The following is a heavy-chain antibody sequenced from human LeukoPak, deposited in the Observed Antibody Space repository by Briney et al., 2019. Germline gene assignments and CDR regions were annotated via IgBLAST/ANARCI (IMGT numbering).Heavy chain of an antibody. CDR1: GGTFSSYA. CDR2: IIPIFGTA. V-gene: IGHV1-69*05. J-gene: IGHJ5*02. Sequence: GASVKVSCKASGGTFSSYAISWVRQAPGQGLEWMGGIIPIFGTANYAQKFQGRVTITTDESTGTAYMELSSLRSEDTAVYYCARVRESIFGVVTTWFDPWGQGTLVTGSS. CDR3: ARVRESIFGVVTTWFDP. D-gene: IGHD3-3*01.